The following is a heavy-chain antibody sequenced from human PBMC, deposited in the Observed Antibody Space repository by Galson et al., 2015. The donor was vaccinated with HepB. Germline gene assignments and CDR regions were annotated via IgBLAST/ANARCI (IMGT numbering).Heavy chain of an antibody. J-gene: IGHJ3*02. CDR2: IWYDGSNK. V-gene: IGHV3-33*01. CDR3: AREGDCTNGVCYRNAFDI. D-gene: IGHD2-8*01. Sequence: SLRLSCAASGFTFSSYAIHWVRRAPGKGLEWVAVIWYDGSNKYYADSVKGRFTISRDNSKNTLYLQMNSLRAEDTAVYYCAREGDCTNGVCYRNAFDIWGQGTMVTVSS. CDR1: GFTFSSYA.